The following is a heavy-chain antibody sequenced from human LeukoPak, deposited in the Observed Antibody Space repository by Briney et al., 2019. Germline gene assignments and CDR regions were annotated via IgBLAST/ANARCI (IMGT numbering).Heavy chain of an antibody. J-gene: IGHJ4*02. CDR1: GGSISSGGYY. CDR3: ASHDYGDLYFDY. V-gene: IGHV4-31*03. D-gene: IGHD4-17*01. CDR2: IYYSGST. Sequence: PSQTLSLTCTVSGGSISSGGYYWSWIRQHPGKGLEWIGYIYYSGSTYYNPSLKSRVTISVDTSKNQFSLKLSSVTAADTAVYYCASHDYGDLYFDYWGRGTLVTVSS.